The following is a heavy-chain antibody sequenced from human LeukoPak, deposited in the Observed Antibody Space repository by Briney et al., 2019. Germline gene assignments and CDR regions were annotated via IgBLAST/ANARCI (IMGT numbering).Heavy chain of an antibody. D-gene: IGHD3-3*01. Sequence: PSETLSLTSTVSDDSISSNTYYWGWIRQPPGKGLEWIGEINHSGSTNYNPSLKSRVTISVDTSKDQFSLKLSSVTAADTAVYYCARDAGGFLTGAFDIWGQGTMVTVSS. V-gene: IGHV4-39*07. CDR1: DDSISSNTYY. CDR3: ARDAGGFLTGAFDI. J-gene: IGHJ3*02. CDR2: INHSGST.